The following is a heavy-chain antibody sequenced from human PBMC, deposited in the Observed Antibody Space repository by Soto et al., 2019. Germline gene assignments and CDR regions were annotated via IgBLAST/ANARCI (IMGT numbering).Heavy chain of an antibody. V-gene: IGHV3-30-3*01. D-gene: IGHD2-2*01. CDR2: ISYDGSNK. J-gene: IGHJ4*02. CDR3: AGAIYCSSTSGSYFDY. CDR1: GFTFSSYA. Sequence: QVQLVESGGGVVQPGRSLRLSCAASGFTFSSYAMHWVRQAPGKGLEWVAVISYDGSNKYYADSVKGRFTISRDNSKNTLYLQMNSLRAEDTAVYYCAGAIYCSSTSGSYFDYWGQGTLVTVS.